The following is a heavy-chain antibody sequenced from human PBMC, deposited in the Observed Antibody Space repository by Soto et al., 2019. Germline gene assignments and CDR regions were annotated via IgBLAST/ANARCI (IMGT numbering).Heavy chain of an antibody. Sequence: EVQLLESGGGLVQPGGSLRLSCAASGFTFSSYAMSWVRQAPGKGLEWVSAISGSGGSTYYADSVKGRFTISRDNSKNTLYLQMNSLRAEDTAVYYCAKAPYSSGPPTIWYFDLWGRGTLVTVSS. CDR1: GFTFSSYA. V-gene: IGHV3-23*01. J-gene: IGHJ2*01. CDR2: ISGSGGST. CDR3: AKAPYSSGPPTIWYFDL. D-gene: IGHD6-19*01.